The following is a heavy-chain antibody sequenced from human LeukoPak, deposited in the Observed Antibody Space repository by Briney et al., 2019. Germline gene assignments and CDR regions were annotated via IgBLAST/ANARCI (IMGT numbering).Heavy chain of an antibody. D-gene: IGHD3-22*01. Sequence: GGSLRLSCAASGFTFSSYAMSWVRQAPGKGLEWVANIKQDGSEKYYVDSVKGRFTISRDSAKNSLYLQMNSLRAEDTAVYYCARDRYYYDSSGYYYYYYYMDVWGKGTTVTISS. V-gene: IGHV3-7*01. CDR3: ARDRYYYDSSGYYYYYYYMDV. CDR1: GFTFSSYA. CDR2: IKQDGSEK. J-gene: IGHJ6*03.